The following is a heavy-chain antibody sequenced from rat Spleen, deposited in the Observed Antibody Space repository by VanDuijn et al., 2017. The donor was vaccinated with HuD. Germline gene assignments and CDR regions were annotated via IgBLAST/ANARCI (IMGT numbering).Heavy chain of an antibody. CDR1: GFTFSDYG. Sequence: EVQLVESGGGLVQPGKSLKLSCAASGFTFSDYGMAWVRQAPTKGLEWVATISYDGSTTYYRDSMKGRFTISRDNAKSTLFLQMDSLRSEDTATYYCARRTYFDYWGQGVVVTVSS. CDR2: ISYDGSTT. J-gene: IGHJ2*01. V-gene: IGHV5-29*01. CDR3: ARRTYFDY.